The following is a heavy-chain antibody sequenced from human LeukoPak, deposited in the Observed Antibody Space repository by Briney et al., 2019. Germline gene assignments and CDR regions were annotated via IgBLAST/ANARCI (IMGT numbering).Heavy chain of an antibody. D-gene: IGHD1-26*01. J-gene: IGHJ4*02. CDR3: ARYDGGATADF. CDR2: VFPADSDT. CDR1: GYSLTNYW. V-gene: IGHV5-51*01. Sequence: GESLKISCKVSGYSLTNYWIAWVRQMPGKGLEWMGIVFPADSDTRYSPSFQGQVTIPADKSINTAYLQWSSLEASDTAIYYCARYDGGATADFWGQGTLVTVSS.